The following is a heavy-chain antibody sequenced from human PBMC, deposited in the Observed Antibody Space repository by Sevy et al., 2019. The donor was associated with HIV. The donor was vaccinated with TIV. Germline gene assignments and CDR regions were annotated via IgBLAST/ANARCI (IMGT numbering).Heavy chain of an antibody. D-gene: IGHD4-4*01. Sequence: GGSLRLSCAVSGFAVSDNCMSWVRQSPGKGLEWVSVIFSGGRTSYADSVKGRFTVSRDNSRNTLYLHMDNLRAEDTATYYCARDRVVHNDYIFVAYYYGMDVWGQGTTVTVSS. V-gene: IGHV3-53*01. J-gene: IGHJ6*02. CDR3: ARDRVVHNDYIFVAYYYGMDV. CDR1: GFAVSDNC. CDR2: IFSGGRT.